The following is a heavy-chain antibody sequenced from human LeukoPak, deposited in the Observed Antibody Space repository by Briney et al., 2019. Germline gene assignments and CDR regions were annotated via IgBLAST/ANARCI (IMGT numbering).Heavy chain of an antibody. Sequence: GGSLRLSCAASGFTFSSYEMNWVRQAPGKGLEWVSYISSSGSTIYYADSVKGRFTISRDNAKNTLYLQMNSLRAEDTAVYYCARDYGEGGYYFDYWGQGTLVTVSS. CDR3: ARDYGEGGYYFDY. D-gene: IGHD4-17*01. J-gene: IGHJ4*02. V-gene: IGHV3-48*03. CDR2: ISSSGSTI. CDR1: GFTFSSYE.